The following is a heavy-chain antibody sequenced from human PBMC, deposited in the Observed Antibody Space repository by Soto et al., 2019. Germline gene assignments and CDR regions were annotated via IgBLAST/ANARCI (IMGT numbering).Heavy chain of an antibody. CDR3: ARDLWDNWFDP. V-gene: IGHV1-3*01. J-gene: IGHJ5*02. Sequence: QVQLVQSGAEVKKPGASVKVSCKASGYTFTSYAMHWVRQAPGQRLEWMGWINAGNGNTKYSQKFQGRVSITRDTSASTAYMELSSLRSEDTAVYDCARDLWDNWFDPWGQGTLVTVSS. CDR1: GYTFTSYA. CDR2: INAGNGNT. D-gene: IGHD3-10*01.